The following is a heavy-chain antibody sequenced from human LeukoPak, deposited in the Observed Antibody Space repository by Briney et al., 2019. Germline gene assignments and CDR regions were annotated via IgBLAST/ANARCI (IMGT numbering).Heavy chain of an antibody. J-gene: IGHJ3*02. CDR1: GGSISGYY. CDR3: ARLPNDAFDI. CDR2: ISASGTT. Sequence: SETLSLTCTVSGGSISGYYWSWIRQPPGEGLEWIGYISASGTTNYNPSLKSRVTMSVDTSENQFSLKLSSVTAADTAVYYCARLPNDAFDIWGQGTMVTVSS. V-gene: IGHV4-4*09.